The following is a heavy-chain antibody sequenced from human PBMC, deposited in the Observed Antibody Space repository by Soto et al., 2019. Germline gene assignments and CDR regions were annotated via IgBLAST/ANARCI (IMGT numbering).Heavy chain of an antibody. CDR3: ARGWGRWPHETPGDY. CDR2: VNPNSGNA. D-gene: IGHD3-16*01. CDR1: GYSFTTYD. V-gene: IGHV1-8*01. J-gene: IGHJ4*02. Sequence: QVQLVQSGAEVKWPGASVKVSCEASGYSFTTYDINWVRQATGQGLEWMGWVNPNSGNAGYAQKFQGRITMTASSSIRTAYMELSSLRSEDTAVYYCARGWGRWPHETPGDYWGQGTLVTVSS.